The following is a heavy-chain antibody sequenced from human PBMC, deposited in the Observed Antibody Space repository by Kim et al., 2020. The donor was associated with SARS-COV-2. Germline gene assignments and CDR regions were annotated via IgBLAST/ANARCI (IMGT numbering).Heavy chain of an antibody. D-gene: IGHD2-15*01. V-gene: IGHV4-34*01. J-gene: IGHJ4*02. CDR1: GGSFSGYY. CDR3: ARGFGGSHDY. Sequence: SETLSLTCAVYGGSFSGYYWSWIRQPPGKGLEWIGEINHSGSTNYNPSLKSRVTISVDTSKNQFSLKLSFVTAADTAVYYCARGFGGSHDYWGQGTLVTVSS. CDR2: INHSGST.